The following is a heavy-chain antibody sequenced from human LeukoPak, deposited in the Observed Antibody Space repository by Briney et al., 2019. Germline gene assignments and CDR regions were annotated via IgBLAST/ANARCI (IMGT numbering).Heavy chain of an antibody. V-gene: IGHV3-21*01. CDR1: GFTFSSYS. D-gene: IGHD2-2*01. Sequence: GGSLRLSCAASGFTFSSYSMNWVRQAPGKGLEWASSISSSSSYIYYADSVKGRFTISRDNAKNSLYLQMNSLRAEDTAVYYCVVVVPADSYFDYWGQGTLVTVSS. CDR3: VVVVPADSYFDY. J-gene: IGHJ4*02. CDR2: ISSSSSYI.